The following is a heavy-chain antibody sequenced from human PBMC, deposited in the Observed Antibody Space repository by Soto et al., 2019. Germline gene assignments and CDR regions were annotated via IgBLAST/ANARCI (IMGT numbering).Heavy chain of an antibody. D-gene: IGHD3-9*01. CDR2: TKKKANSYAT. J-gene: IGHJ4*02. V-gene: IGHV3-72*01. CDR3: ASLTLDY. CDR1: GFTFSDHD. Sequence: VQLVESGGGLVQPGGSLRLSCAASGFTFSDHDMDWVRQAPGKGLEWVGLTKKKANSYATEYAASVKGRFTISRDDSKNSLHLQLNSLKTEDTALYYCASLTLDYWGQGTLVTVSS.